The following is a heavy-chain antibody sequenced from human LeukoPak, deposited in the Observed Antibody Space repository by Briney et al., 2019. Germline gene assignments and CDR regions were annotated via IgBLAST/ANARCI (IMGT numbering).Heavy chain of an antibody. Sequence: PGGSLRLSCAASGLTFSSYGMHWVRQAPGKGLEWVAVIWYDGSNKYYADSVKGRFTISRDNSKNTLYLQMNSLRAEDTAVYYCAKDGGVVVIGDELDYWGQGTLVTVSS. CDR3: AKDGGVVVIGDELDY. D-gene: IGHD3-22*01. CDR1: GLTFSSYG. J-gene: IGHJ4*02. CDR2: IWYDGSNK. V-gene: IGHV3-33*06.